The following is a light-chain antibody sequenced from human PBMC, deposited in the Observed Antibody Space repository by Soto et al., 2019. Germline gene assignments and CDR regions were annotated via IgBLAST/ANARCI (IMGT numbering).Light chain of an antibody. V-gene: IGLV2-8*01. J-gene: IGLJ1*01. CDR1: SRDIGGYDY. Sequence: QSALPQSPSASGSPGQSVTISCTGTSRDIGGYDYVSWYQQHPGKAPKLIVYEVNKRPSGVPDRFSGSKSGYTASLTVSGLQAEDEADYFCSSYAGSTNFYVFGTGTKVTVL. CDR2: EVN. CDR3: SSYAGSTNFYV.